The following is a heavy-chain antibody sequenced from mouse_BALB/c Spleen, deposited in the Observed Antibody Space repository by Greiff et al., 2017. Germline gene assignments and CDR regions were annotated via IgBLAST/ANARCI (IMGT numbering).Heavy chain of an antibody. CDR1: GYSITSDYA. D-gene: IGHD2-12*01. CDR2: ISYSGST. Sequence: EVQLQESGPGLVKPSQSLSLTCTVTGYSITSDYAWNWIRQFPGNKLEWMGYISYSGSTSYNPSLKSRISITRDTSKNQFFLQLNSVTTEDTATYYCARTYYSLYAMDYWGQGTSVTVSS. CDR3: ARTYYSLYAMDY. J-gene: IGHJ4*01. V-gene: IGHV3-2*02.